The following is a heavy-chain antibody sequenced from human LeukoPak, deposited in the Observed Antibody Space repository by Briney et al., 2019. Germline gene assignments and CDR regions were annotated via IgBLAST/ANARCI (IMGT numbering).Heavy chain of an antibody. J-gene: IGHJ6*03. V-gene: IGHV1-18*01. Sequence: GASVKVSCKASGYTFTSYGISWVRQAPGLGLEWMGWISGYNGNTKYAQNLQGRVTMTTDTSTSTAYMELRALRSDGTAVYFCARDLDVDTAMVPGYMDVWGKGTTVTVSS. CDR2: ISGYNGNT. D-gene: IGHD5-18*01. CDR3: ARDLDVDTAMVPGYMDV. CDR1: GYTFTSYG.